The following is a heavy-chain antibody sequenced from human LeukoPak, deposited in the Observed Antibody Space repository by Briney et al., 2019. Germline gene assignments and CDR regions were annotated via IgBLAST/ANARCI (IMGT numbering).Heavy chain of an antibody. V-gene: IGHV3-30*02. CDR1: GFTFSTHG. J-gene: IGHJ4*02. D-gene: IGHD4-17*01. Sequence: GGSLRLSCAASGFTFSTHGMHWVRQAPGKGLEWVAFIRYDGSNKYYADSVKGRFTISRDNSKNTLYLQMNSLRAEDTAVYYCAKDNYDYGDYDGGDYWGQGTLVTVSS. CDR3: AKDNYDYGDYDGGDY. CDR2: IRYDGSNK.